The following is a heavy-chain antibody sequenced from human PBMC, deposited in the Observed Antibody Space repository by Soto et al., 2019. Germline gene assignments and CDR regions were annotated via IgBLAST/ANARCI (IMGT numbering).Heavy chain of an antibody. V-gene: IGHV4-4*02. CDR1: GDSITSDKW. J-gene: IGHJ4*02. Sequence: QVQLQESGPGLVKPSGTLSLTCAVSGDSITSDKWWSWIRQPPGKGLQWIGEIYHSGSSKYNPSPKSRVIISVDKSKTQFSLKGSSGTAADTAVYYCARGETQQQRAHWGREPWSPSPQ. CDR2: IYHSGSS. D-gene: IGHD6-13*01. CDR3: ARGETQQQRAH.